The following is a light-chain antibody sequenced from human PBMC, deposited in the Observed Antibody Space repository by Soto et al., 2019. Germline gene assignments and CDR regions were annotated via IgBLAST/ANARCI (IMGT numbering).Light chain of an antibody. Sequence: DIQMTQSPSTLSASVGDRVTITCRASQSISSWLAWYHQKPGKAPKLLIYDASSLESGVPSRFSGSGSGTEFTLTISSLQPDDLATYYCQQYNSYSPLTFGGGTKVEIK. CDR3: QQYNSYSPLT. V-gene: IGKV1-5*01. CDR2: DAS. J-gene: IGKJ4*01. CDR1: QSISSW.